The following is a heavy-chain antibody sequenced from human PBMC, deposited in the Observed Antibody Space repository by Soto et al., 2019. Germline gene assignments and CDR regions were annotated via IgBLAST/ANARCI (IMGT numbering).Heavy chain of an antibody. CDR1: GGTFSSYA. CDR2: IIPIFGTA. D-gene: IGHD1-7*01. J-gene: IGHJ5*02. V-gene: IGHV1-69*13. CDR3: ARVAWTYDLASFDP. Sequence: GASVKVSCKASGGTFSSYAISWVRQAPGQGLEWMGGIIPIFGTANYAQKFQGRVTFTADESTSTAYMELSSLRSEDTAVYYCARVAWTYDLASFDPWGQGTLVTVSS.